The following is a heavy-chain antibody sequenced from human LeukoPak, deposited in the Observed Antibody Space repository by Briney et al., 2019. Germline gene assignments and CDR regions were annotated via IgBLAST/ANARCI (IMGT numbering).Heavy chain of an antibody. CDR2: IYYSGST. V-gene: IGHV4-38-2*01. D-gene: IGHD6-19*01. Sequence: GSLRLSCAASGFSLSGRSLNWIRQPPGKGLEWIGSIYYSGSTSYNPSLKSRVTISVDTSKNQFSLKLSSVTAADTAVYYCARNFSSGWFDYWGQGTLVTVSS. CDR3: ARNFSSGWFDY. J-gene: IGHJ4*02. CDR1: GFSLSGRSL.